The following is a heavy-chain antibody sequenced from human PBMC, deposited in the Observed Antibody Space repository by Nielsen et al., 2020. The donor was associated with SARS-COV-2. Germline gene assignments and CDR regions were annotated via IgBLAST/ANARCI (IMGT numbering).Heavy chain of an antibody. J-gene: IGHJ6*02. D-gene: IGHD2-2*01. Sequence: GESLKISCAASGFTFSIYAMIWVRHAPGKGLELVSGISGSGGSTYYADSVKGRFTISRDNSKNTLYLQMNSLRAEDAAIYYCARGAIVVVPDMDVWGPGTTVTVSS. CDR1: GFTFSIYA. CDR2: ISGSGGST. CDR3: ARGAIVVVPDMDV. V-gene: IGHV3-23*01.